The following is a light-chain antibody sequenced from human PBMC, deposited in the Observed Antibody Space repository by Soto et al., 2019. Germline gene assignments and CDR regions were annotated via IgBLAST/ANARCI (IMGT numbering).Light chain of an antibody. V-gene: IGKV3-20*01. J-gene: IGKJ3*01. Sequence: EIVLAQSPGTLSLSPGERATLSCRASQTVISSSLAWYQQKPGQAPRLLIYATSTRATGIPDRFSGSGSGTDFTLTINGLEPEDFGVYYCQQYGSSPFTFGPGTKVDLK. CDR3: QQYGSSPFT. CDR1: QTVISSS. CDR2: ATS.